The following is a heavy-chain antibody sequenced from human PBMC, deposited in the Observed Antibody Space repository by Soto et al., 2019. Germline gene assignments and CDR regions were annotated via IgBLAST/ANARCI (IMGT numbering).Heavy chain of an antibody. CDR2: INPNSGDT. V-gene: IGHV1-2*02. CDR1: GYTFTGYY. J-gene: IGHJ4*02. Sequence: QVQLVQSGAEVKKPGASVKVSCKTSGYTFTGYYIHWVRQAPGQGLEWMALINPNSGDTKYGQKFQSRVTLTRDTSINTVYMAVTSLRFDDTAVYYCAVAGLPFEYWGQGTLVTVFS. D-gene: IGHD6-19*01. CDR3: AVAGLPFEY.